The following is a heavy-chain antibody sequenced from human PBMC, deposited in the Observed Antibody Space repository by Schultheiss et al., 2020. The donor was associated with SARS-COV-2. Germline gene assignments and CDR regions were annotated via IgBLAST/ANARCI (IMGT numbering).Heavy chain of an antibody. CDR3: AKPPRGSGSYHSFPFFDY. CDR1: GGSISSYY. D-gene: IGHD3-10*01. Sequence: SETLSLTCTVSGGSISSYYWSWIRQPAGKGLEWIGRIYTSGSTNYNPSLKSRVTISVDTSKNQFSLKLSSVTAADTAVYYCAKPPRGSGSYHSFPFFDYWGQGTLVSVSS. V-gene: IGHV4-4*07. J-gene: IGHJ4*02. CDR2: IYTSGST.